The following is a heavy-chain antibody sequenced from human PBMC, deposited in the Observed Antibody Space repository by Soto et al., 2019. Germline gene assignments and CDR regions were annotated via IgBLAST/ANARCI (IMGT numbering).Heavy chain of an antibody. D-gene: IGHD3-10*02. Sequence: SETLSLTCTVSGGSISSGGYYWSWIRQHPGTGLEWIGHISYSGSTYYNTSLKKSVYLYMNSLRTEDTALYYCVKGLTPHNDGKSWTFHMWGQGTQVTVSS. J-gene: IGHJ3*02. CDR3: SWTFHM. CDR2: ISYSGST. CDR1: GGSISSGGYY. V-gene: IGHV4-30-4*02.